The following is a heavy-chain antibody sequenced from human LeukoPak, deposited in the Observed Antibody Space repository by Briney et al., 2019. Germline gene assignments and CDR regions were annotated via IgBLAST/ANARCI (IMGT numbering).Heavy chain of an antibody. CDR3: AKEDIVVVVAAYIDY. D-gene: IGHD2-15*01. CDR1: GFTFSSYA. CDR2: TSGSGGST. J-gene: IGHJ4*02. Sequence: GGSLRLSCAASGFTFSSYAMSWVRQAPGKGLEWVSGTSGSGGSTDYADSVKGRFTISRDNSKNTLYLQMNSLRAEDTAVYYCAKEDIVVVVAAYIDYWGQGTLVTVSS. V-gene: IGHV3-23*01.